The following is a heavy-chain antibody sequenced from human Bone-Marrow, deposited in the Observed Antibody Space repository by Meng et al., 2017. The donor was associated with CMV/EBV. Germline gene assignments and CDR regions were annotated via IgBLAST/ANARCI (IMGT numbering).Heavy chain of an antibody. CDR2: IYHSGST. CDR1: GYSISSGYY. V-gene: IGHV4-38-2*02. Sequence: SETLSLTCTVSGYSISSGYYWGWIRQPPGKGLEWIGSIYHSGSTNYNPSPKSRVTISVDTSKNQFSLKLSSVTAADTAVYYCARGSVRELLDYWGQGTLVTVSS. D-gene: IGHD1-7*01. J-gene: IGHJ4*02. CDR3: ARGSVRELLDY.